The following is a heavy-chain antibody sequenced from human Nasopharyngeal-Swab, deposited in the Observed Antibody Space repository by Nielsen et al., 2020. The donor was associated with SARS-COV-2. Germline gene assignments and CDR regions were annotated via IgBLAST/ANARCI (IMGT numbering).Heavy chain of an antibody. CDR2: INHSGST. D-gene: IGHD2-15*01. CDR3: ARGNEGGYCSGGSCSYYFDY. Sequence: SETLSLTCAVYGGSFSGYYWSWIRQPPGKGLEWIGEINHSGSTNYNPSLKSRVTISVDTSKNQFSLKLSSVTAADTAVYYCARGNEGGYCSGGSCSYYFDYWGQGTLVTVSS. CDR1: GGSFSGYY. J-gene: IGHJ4*02. V-gene: IGHV4-34*01.